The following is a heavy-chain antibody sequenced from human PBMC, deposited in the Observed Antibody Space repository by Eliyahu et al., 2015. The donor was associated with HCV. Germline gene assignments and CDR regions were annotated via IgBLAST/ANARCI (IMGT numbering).Heavy chain of an antibody. CDR2: INQDGSEK. CDR1: GFTFSXSW. Sequence: EVQLVESGGGLVQPGGSLRLSCAASGFTFSXSWMSWVRQAPGKGLEWVANINQDGSEKSHVDSVKGRFTVSRDNAKNSLYLQMNGLRAEDTAVYYCTRGTRDAYWGQGTLVTVSS. V-gene: IGHV3-7*01. D-gene: IGHD1-1*01. J-gene: IGHJ4*02. CDR3: TRGTRDAY.